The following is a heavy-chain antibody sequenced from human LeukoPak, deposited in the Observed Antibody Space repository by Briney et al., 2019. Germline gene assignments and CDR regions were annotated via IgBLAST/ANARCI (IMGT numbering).Heavy chain of an antibody. CDR1: GFTFSSSG. CDR3: ADLTLTGHSNLDY. V-gene: IGHV3-30*03. CDR2: ILYVGSNK. J-gene: IGHJ4*02. D-gene: IGHD3-9*01. Sequence: PGGSLRLSCAASGFTFSSSGMDWVRQAPGKGLGWVAVILYVGSNKYYTDSVEGPLTISRGHSKNTLYLQMDRLRGKHPGVYVCADLTLTGHSNLDYWGQRTLVTVPS.